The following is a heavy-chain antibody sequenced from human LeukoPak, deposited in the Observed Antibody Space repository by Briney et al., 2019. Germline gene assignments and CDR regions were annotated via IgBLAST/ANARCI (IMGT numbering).Heavy chain of an antibody. V-gene: IGHV1-24*01. Sequence: ASVKVSCKASGFTFTGYYMHWVRQAPGKGLEWMGGFDPEDGETIYAQKFQGRVTMTEDTSTDTAYMELSSLRSEDTAVYYCATSGKWLLSPDYYYYYYMDVWGKGTTVTVSS. CDR1: GFTFTGYY. CDR3: ATSGKWLLSPDYYYYYYMDV. J-gene: IGHJ6*03. D-gene: IGHD3-3*01. CDR2: FDPEDGET.